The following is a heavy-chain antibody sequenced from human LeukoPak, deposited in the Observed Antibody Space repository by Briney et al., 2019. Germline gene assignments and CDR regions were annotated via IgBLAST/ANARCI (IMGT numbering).Heavy chain of an antibody. Sequence: SETLSLTCTVSGGSISSFYWSWIRQPPGKGLEWIGHIYSSGSTNYNPSLKSRVTISVDTSKNQFSLKLSSVTAADTAVYYCAREYMSSGWYVDYWGPGTLVTVSS. CDR3: AREYMSSGWYVDY. D-gene: IGHD6-19*01. CDR1: GGSISSFY. CDR2: IYSSGST. V-gene: IGHV4-59*01. J-gene: IGHJ4*02.